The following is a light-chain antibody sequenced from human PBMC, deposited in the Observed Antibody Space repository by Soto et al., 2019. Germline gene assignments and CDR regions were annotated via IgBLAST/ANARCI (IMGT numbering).Light chain of an antibody. CDR1: SSNIGSHS. Sequence: QSVLTQPPSASGTPGQRVTISCSGSSSNIGSHSVNWYQQVPGSAPKLLIYSNNERPSGVPARFAGSRSGTSASLTISGLQSEDEADFYCAAWDDSLNGRYVFGTGTKLTVL. J-gene: IGLJ1*01. CDR2: SNN. V-gene: IGLV1-44*01. CDR3: AAWDDSLNGRYV.